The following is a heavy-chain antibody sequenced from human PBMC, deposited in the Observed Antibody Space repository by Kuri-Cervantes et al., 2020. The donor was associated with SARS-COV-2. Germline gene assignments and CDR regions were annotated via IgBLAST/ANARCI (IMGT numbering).Heavy chain of an antibody. CDR2: IYYSGST. D-gene: IGHD4-17*01. CDR3: ARAALSTTVTGGFDY. Sequence: LRLSCAVSGGSISSGGYYWSWIRQHPGKGLEWIGYIYYSGSTYYNPSLKSRVTISVDTSKNQFSLKLSSVTAADTAVYYCARAALSTTVTGGFDYWGQGTLVTVSS. J-gene: IGHJ4*02. V-gene: IGHV4-31*11. CDR1: GGSISSGGYY.